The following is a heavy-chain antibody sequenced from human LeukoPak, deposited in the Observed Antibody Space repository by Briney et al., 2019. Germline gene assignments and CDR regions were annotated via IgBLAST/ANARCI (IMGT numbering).Heavy chain of an antibody. CDR3: ARGSSISNSSSWYFSYKDYYYYMDV. V-gene: IGHV1-69*05. D-gene: IGHD6-13*01. Sequence: PGASVKVSCKASGGTFSSFAISWVRQAPGQGLEWMGGIIPIFGTANYAQKFQGRVTITTDESTSTAYMELSSLRSEDTAVYYCARGSSISNSSSWYFSYKDYYYYMDVWGKGTTVTVSS. CDR2: IIPIFGTA. CDR1: GGTFSSFA. J-gene: IGHJ6*03.